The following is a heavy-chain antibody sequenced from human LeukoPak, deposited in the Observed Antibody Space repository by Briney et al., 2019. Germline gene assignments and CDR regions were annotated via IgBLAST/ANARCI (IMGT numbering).Heavy chain of an antibody. J-gene: IGHJ1*01. V-gene: IGHV1-2*02. CDR1: GYTFTGYY. D-gene: IGHD6-13*01. CDR2: INPNSGGT. CDR3: ARARIRLAAAAAGVYFQH. Sequence: ASVKVSCKASGYTFTGYYMHWVRQAPGQGRGWMGWINPNSGGTNYAQKFQGRVTMTSDTSISTAYTELSRLRSDDTAVYHCARARIRLAAAAAGVYFQHWGQGTLVTVSS.